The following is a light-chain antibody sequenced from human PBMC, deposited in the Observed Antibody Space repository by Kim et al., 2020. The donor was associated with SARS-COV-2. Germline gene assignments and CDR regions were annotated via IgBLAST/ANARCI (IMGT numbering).Light chain of an antibody. J-gene: IGKJ4*01. V-gene: IGKV3-15*01. CDR3: QQYNDWLT. CDR2: GAS. CDR1: QSISTT. Sequence: SVSPGESATLSCRTSQSISTTLAWYQQKPGQAPRLLIYGASTRVTGIPARFSGSGSGTEFTLTISSLQSEDFGLYYCQQYNDWLTFGGGTKVDIK.